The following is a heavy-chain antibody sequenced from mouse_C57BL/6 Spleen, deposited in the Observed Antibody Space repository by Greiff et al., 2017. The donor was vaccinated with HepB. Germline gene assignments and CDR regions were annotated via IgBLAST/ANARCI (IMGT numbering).Heavy chain of an antibody. CDR2: IHPNSGST. J-gene: IGHJ3*01. D-gene: IGHD3-1*01. CDR1: GYTFTSYW. CDR3: ARRGAKGAFAY. V-gene: IGHV1-64*01. Sequence: VQLQQPGAELVKPGASVKLSCKASGYTFTSYWMHWVKQRPGQGLEWIGMIHPNSGSTNYNEKFKSKATLTVDKSSSTAYMQLSSLTSEDSAVYYCARRGAKGAFAYWGQGTLVTVSA.